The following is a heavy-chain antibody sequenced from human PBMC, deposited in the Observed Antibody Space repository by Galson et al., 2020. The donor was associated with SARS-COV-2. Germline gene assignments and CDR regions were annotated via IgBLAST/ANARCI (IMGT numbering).Heavy chain of an antibody. CDR3: ARISEYCISGRFSFDS. Sequence: SGPTLVKPTQTLTLTCTFSGFSLSTSQMRVSWIRQPPGKALEWLARIDWDDDKFYSPSLKTRLTISKDTSKNQVVLTMTNMDPVDTATYYCARISEYCISGRFSFDSGGQEPLFTVSS. CDR1: GFSLSTSQMR. D-gene: IGHD2-15*01. CDR2: IDWDDDK. V-gene: IGHV2-70*04. J-gene: IGHJ4*02.